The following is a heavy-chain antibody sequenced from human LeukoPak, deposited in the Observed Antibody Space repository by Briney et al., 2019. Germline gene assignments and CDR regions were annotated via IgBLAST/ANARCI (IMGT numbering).Heavy chain of an antibody. CDR1: GFTFSAYW. CDR3: ARSEAVAWSFDL. Sequence: PGGSLRLSCAASGFTFSAYWMHWVRQAPGNGLVWVSRLNTDGSDTRYADSVQGRFTISRDNAKNTLYLQMNSLRAEDTAVYYCARSEAVAWSFDLWGRGTLVTVSS. J-gene: IGHJ2*01. V-gene: IGHV3-74*01. D-gene: IGHD6-19*01. CDR2: LNTDGSDT.